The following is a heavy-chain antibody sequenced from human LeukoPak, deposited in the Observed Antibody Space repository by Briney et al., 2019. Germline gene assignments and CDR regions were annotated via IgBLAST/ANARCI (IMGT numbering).Heavy chain of an antibody. Sequence: GSLRLSCAASAFTFSSYSMNWVRQAPGKGLEWVSSISSSGSYIYYADSVKGRFTISRDNAKNSLYLQMNSLRAEDTAVYYCARDLENYYYMDVWGKGTTVTISS. V-gene: IGHV3-21*01. D-gene: IGHD3-3*01. CDR3: ARDLENYYYMDV. CDR1: AFTFSSYS. J-gene: IGHJ6*03. CDR2: ISSSGSYI.